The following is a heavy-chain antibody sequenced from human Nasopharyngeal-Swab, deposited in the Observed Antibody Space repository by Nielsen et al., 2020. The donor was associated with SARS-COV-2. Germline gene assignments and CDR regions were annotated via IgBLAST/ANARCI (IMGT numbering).Heavy chain of an antibody. CDR3: ATTVTTTCFDY. J-gene: IGHJ4*02. Sequence: SLTLSCAASGFTVSRNYMSWVRQGPGKGLEWVSVIYSGGSTYCADSVKGRFTISRDNSKNTLYLQMNSLRAEDTAVYYCATTVTTTCFDYWGQGTLITVSS. CDR2: IYSGGST. D-gene: IGHD4-17*01. V-gene: IGHV3-53*01. CDR1: GFTVSRNY.